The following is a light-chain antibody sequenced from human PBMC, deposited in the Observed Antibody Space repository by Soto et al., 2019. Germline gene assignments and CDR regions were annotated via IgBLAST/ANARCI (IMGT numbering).Light chain of an antibody. Sequence: QPELTQPPSASGTAGQRVTISCSGSSSNIGSNYVYWYQQLPGMAPKLLIYSNIHRPSGVPDRFSGSKSGTSASLAISGLRSEDEADYYCGTWDSSLSAGVFGGGTKVTVL. V-gene: IGLV1-47*02. CDR2: SNI. CDR1: SSNIGSNY. CDR3: GTWDSSLSAGV. J-gene: IGLJ3*02.